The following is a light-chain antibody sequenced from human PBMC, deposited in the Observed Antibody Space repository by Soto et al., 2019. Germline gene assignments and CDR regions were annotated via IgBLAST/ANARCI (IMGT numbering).Light chain of an antibody. Sequence: QSVLSQPRSVSGSPGQSVTISCTGTSGDVGGYNYVSWYQHHPGKAPKFMIYDVNKRPSGVPDRFSGSKSGNTASLTISGLQPEDEADYYCFSYAGRSRYVFGTGTQLTVL. CDR3: FSYAGRSRYV. CDR2: DVN. V-gene: IGLV2-11*01. J-gene: IGLJ1*01. CDR1: SGDVGGYNY.